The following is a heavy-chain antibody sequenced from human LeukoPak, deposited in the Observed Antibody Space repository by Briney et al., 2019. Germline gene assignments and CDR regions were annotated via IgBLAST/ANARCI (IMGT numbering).Heavy chain of an antibody. CDR3: AREHGYNFYFFDY. CDR2: TYYKSKWYN. V-gene: IGHV6-1*01. CDR1: GDSVSSNSAA. D-gene: IGHD5-12*01. Sequence: SQTLSLTCAISGDSVSSNSAAWNWIRQSPSRGLEWLGRTYYKSKWYNDYSVSVKSRITINPDTSKNQLSLQLNSITPEDTAVYYCAREHGYNFYFFDYWGQGTLVTVSS. J-gene: IGHJ4*02.